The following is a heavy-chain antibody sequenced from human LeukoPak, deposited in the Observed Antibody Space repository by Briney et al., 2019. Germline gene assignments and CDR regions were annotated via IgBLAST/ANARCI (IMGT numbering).Heavy chain of an antibody. Sequence: GGSLRLSCAASGFTFNSYAMNWVRQAPGKGLEWVSTISGSGGSTYYADSVKGRFTISRDNSKNTLYLQMNSLGAEDTALYSCASGVSSTSRYVDYWGQGTLVTVSS. CDR2: ISGSGGST. CDR3: ASGVSSTSRYVDY. CDR1: GFTFNSYA. D-gene: IGHD2-2*01. J-gene: IGHJ4*02. V-gene: IGHV3-23*01.